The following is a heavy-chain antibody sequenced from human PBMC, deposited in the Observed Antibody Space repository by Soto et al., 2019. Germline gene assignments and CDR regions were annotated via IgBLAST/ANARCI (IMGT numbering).Heavy chain of an antibody. J-gene: IGHJ5*02. Sequence: GASAKVCSKASGYTFASYGMSWLRQAHGKGLEWMGWISAYNGNTNYAQKLQGRVTMTTDTSTSTAYMELRSLRSDDTAVYYCARSFEYSSSSAWDLWFDPWGQGTLVPVSS. CDR2: ISAYNGNT. D-gene: IGHD6-6*01. CDR1: GYTFASYG. V-gene: IGHV1-18*01. CDR3: ARSFEYSSSSAWDLWFDP.